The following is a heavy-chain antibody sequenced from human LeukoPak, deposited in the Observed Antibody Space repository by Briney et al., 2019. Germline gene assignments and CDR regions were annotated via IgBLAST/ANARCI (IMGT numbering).Heavy chain of an antibody. Sequence: PSETLSLTCTVSGGSVSSGSYYWNWIRQPAGKGLEWIGRINTSGSTNYNPSLKSRVTISVDTSKNQFSLKLSSVTAADTAVYYCARHVDGDGYNSWYYYYYMDVWGKGTTVTISS. D-gene: IGHD5-24*01. J-gene: IGHJ6*03. CDR3: ARHVDGDGYNSWYYYYYMDV. CDR2: INTSGST. CDR1: GGSVSSGSYY. V-gene: IGHV4-61*02.